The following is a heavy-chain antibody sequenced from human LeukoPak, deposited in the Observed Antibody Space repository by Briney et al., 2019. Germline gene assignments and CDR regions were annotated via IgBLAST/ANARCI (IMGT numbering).Heavy chain of an antibody. V-gene: IGHV3-21*01. D-gene: IGHD3-16*01. CDR3: ARLTFGGVIGFDY. CDR1: GFTFSSYS. Sequence: GGSLSLSCAASGFTFSSYSMNWLRDAPGKALEGVTSISSSGSNMYYADSVKGRFTISRDNAKNSMYLQMNSLRAEDTAVYYCARLTFGGVIGFDYWGQGTLVTVSS. J-gene: IGHJ4*02. CDR2: ISSSGSNM.